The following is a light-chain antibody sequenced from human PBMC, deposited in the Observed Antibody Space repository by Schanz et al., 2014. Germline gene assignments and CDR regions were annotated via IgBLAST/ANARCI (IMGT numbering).Light chain of an antibody. CDR2: WTS. CDR1: QNILFGSNNKNY. J-gene: IGKJ1*01. CDR3: MQGTHWPWA. Sequence: DIVMTQSPDSLAVSLGERATINCKSSQNILFGSNNKNYLAWYQVKPGQPPKQLIYWTSTRESGVPDRFSGSGSGTDFTLKISRVEAEDVGVYYCMQGTHWPWAFGQGTKVEIK. V-gene: IGKV4-1*01.